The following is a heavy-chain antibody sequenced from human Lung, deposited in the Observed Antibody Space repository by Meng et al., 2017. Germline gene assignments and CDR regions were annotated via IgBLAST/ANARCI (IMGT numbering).Heavy chain of an antibody. J-gene: IGHJ2*01. Sequence: HVELVESGGGVVQPWGSLSLSCAASGLTFNTYAMHWVRQAPGKGLEWVSLMSFDGAQKYYSDSVRGRFTISRDNSKNTLYLQMNSLRAEDTAVYYCARDKPPNDVWGRGTLVTVSS. CDR3: ARDKPPNDV. CDR1: GLTFNTYA. V-gene: IGHV3-30*01. CDR2: MSFDGAQK.